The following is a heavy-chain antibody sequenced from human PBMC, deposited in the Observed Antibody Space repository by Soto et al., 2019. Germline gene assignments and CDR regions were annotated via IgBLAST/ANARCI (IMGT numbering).Heavy chain of an antibody. CDR3: ARDRPPDYYDSSGPHDY. V-gene: IGHV3-33*01. Sequence: QVQLVEFGGGVVQPGRSLRLSCAASGFTFSSYGMHWVRQAPGKGLEWVAVIWYDGSNKYYADSVKGRFTISRDNSKNTLYLQMNSLRAEDTAVYYCARDRPPDYYDSSGPHDYWGQGTLVTVSS. J-gene: IGHJ4*02. D-gene: IGHD3-22*01. CDR1: GFTFSSYG. CDR2: IWYDGSNK.